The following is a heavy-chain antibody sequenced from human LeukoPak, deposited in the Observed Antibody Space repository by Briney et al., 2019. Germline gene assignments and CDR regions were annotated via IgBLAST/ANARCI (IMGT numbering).Heavy chain of an antibody. Sequence: TGGSLRLSCVASGFIFSNYWMTWVRQAPGKGLEWVANIKQDGSDKYYVDSAEGRFTISRDNAKNSLYLQMNSLGAGDTAVYYCVRIGHLAAGDTFDYWGQGTLVTVSS. D-gene: IGHD6-13*01. V-gene: IGHV3-7*01. CDR1: GFIFSNYW. J-gene: IGHJ4*02. CDR2: IKQDGSDK. CDR3: VRIGHLAAGDTFDY.